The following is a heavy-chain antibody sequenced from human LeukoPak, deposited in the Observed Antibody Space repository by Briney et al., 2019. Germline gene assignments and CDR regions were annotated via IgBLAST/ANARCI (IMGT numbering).Heavy chain of an antibody. D-gene: IGHD3-22*01. CDR3: ARGIYESSGYYYYYGMDV. CDR1: GGTFSSYA. J-gene: IGHJ6*02. V-gene: IGHV1-69*04. CDR2: IIPILGIA. Sequence: ASVKVSCKASGGTFSSYAISWVRQAPGQGLEWMGRIIPILGIANYAQKFQGRVTITADKSTSTAYMELSSLRSEDTAVYYCARGIYESSGYYYYYGMDVWGQGTTVTVSS.